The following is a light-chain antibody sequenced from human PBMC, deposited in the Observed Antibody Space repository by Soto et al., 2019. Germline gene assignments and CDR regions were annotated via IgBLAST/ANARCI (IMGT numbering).Light chain of an antibody. V-gene: IGKV1-5*01. CDR1: QSVGTW. CDR2: DAS. Sequence: DIQMTQSPSTLSASVGDRITITCRASQSVGTWLAWYQQKPGNAPKVLIYDASSLKSGVPSRFSGNGSGTEFTLTISSLQPDDFASYYCQQYNFYPYTFGQGTNLEIK. CDR3: QQYNFYPYT. J-gene: IGKJ2*01.